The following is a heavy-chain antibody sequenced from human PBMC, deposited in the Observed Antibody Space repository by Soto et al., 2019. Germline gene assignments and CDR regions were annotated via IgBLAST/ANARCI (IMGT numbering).Heavy chain of an antibody. Sequence: VQLVESGGGVVQPGRSLRLSCAASGFTFSDYAMHWVRQAPGKGLEWVAVVSHDGRNTHYADSVKGRFTISRDSSKNTGSLEMTSLRAEDTAVYYCAKGGRQWLVTSDFNYWGRGALVIVSS. J-gene: IGHJ4*02. CDR3: AKGGRQWLVTSDFNY. CDR2: VSHDGRNT. CDR1: GFTFSDYA. D-gene: IGHD6-19*01. V-gene: IGHV3-30*18.